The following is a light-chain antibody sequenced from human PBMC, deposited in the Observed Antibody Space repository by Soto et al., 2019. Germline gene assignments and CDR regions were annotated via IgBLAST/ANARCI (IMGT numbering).Light chain of an antibody. CDR2: DVS. J-gene: IGLJ1*01. CDR3: TSNERSTTYV. V-gene: IGLV2-14*03. Sequence: QSALTQPASVSGSPGQSITISCTGTSSDVGGYGYVSWYQQHPGKAPKLIIYDVSNRPSGVSTRFSGSKSGNTASLTISGLQAEDEADYYCTSNERSTTYVFRTGTKV. CDR1: SSDVGGYGY.